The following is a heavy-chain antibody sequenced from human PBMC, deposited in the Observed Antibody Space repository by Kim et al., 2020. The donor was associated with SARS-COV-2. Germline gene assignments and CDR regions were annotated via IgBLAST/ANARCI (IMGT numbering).Heavy chain of an antibody. CDR2: IWYDGSNK. Sequence: GGSLRLSCAASGFTFSSYGMHWVRQAPGKGLEWVAVIWYDGSNKYYADSVKGRFTISRDNSKNTLYLQMNSLRAEDTAVYYCARDVFSYSSSWYQVVEVYYYGMDGWGQGTTGTGSS. J-gene: IGHJ6*02. CDR3: ARDVFSYSSSWYQVVEVYYYGMDG. CDR1: GFTFSSYG. D-gene: IGHD6-13*01. V-gene: IGHV3-33*01.